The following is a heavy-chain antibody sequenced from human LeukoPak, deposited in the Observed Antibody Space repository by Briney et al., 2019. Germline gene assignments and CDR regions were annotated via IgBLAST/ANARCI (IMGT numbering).Heavy chain of an antibody. CDR2: INHSGST. J-gene: IGHJ3*02. CDR3: ARDLLGAFDI. V-gene: IGHV4-34*01. CDR1: GGSFSGYY. D-gene: IGHD2-15*01. Sequence: KPSETLSLTCAVYGGSFSGYYWSWIRQPPGKGLEWIGEINHSGSTNYNPSLKSRVTISVDTSKNQFSLKLSSVTAADTAVYYCARDLLGAFDIWGQGTMVTVSS.